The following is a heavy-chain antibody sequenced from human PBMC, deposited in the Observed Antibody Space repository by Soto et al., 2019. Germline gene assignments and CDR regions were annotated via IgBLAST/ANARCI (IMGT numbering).Heavy chain of an antibody. Sequence: GGSLRLSCVASGFTFRDYAMHWVRQAPGKGLEWVAVISYDGSNKYYADSVKGRFIISRDNSKNTLYLQMHSLRAEDTAVYSCARDRDYYGSGTRGNYYYDMDVWGQGTTVTVSS. J-gene: IGHJ6*02. CDR2: ISYDGSNK. CDR3: ARDRDYYGSGTRGNYYYDMDV. CDR1: GFTFRDYA. D-gene: IGHD3-10*01. V-gene: IGHV3-30-3*01.